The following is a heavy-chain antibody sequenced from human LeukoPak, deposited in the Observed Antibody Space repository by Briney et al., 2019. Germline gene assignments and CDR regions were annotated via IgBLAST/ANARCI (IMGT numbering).Heavy chain of an antibody. CDR1: GGSFSGYY. J-gene: IGHJ6*04. D-gene: IGHD3-10*01. CDR2: INHSGST. Sequence: PSETLSLTCAVYGGSFSGYYWSWIRQPPGKGLEWIGEINHSGSTNYNPFLKSRVTISVDTSKNQFSLKLSSVTAADTAVYYCARGLRSTTYYYGSGSYSGYGMDVWGKGTTVTVSS. CDR3: ARGLRSTTYYYGSGSYSGYGMDV. V-gene: IGHV4-34*01.